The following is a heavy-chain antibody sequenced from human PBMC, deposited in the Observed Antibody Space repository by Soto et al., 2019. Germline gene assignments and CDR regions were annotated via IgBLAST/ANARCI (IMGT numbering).Heavy chain of an antibody. Sequence: ELQLVETGGGLIQTGGSLRLSCAASGFSISSNYIAWVRQPPGKGLEWVSTTFSGGNTEYAASVKGRCSISRDNYKNTLYLQMDNLSVEDAAVYYCAGKPPRAIRGSAFGMDVWGQGTTVSVSS. V-gene: IGHV3-53*02. CDR3: AGKPPRAIRGSAFGMDV. J-gene: IGHJ6*02. CDR1: GFSISSNY. CDR2: TFSGGNT. D-gene: IGHD2-21*01.